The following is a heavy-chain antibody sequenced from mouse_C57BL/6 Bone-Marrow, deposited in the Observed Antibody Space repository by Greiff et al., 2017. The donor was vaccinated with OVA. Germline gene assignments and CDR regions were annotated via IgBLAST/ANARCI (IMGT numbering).Heavy chain of an antibody. D-gene: IGHD3-3*01. CDR2: IYPGSGNT. J-gene: IGHJ2*01. V-gene: IGHV1-76*01. CDR1: GYTFTDYY. Sequence: VQLQESGAELVRPGASVKLSCKASGYTFTDYYINWVKQRPGQGLEWIARIYPGSGNTYYNEKFKGKATLTAEKSSSTAYMQLSSLTSEDSAVYFCARRDNFDYWGQGTTLTVSS. CDR3: ARRDNFDY.